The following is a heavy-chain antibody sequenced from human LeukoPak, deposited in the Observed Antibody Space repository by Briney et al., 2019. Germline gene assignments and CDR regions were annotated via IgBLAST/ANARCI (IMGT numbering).Heavy chain of an antibody. CDR3: AREPRGTYYDSSGHPVYWFFDL. CDR1: AGSISSSSYY. V-gene: IGHV4-39*07. Sequence: SETLSLTCTVAAGSISSSSYYWGWIRQPPGKGLEWIGCIYYSGSTYYNPSLNSRVTMSVDTSKNQFSLKLSSVTAADTAVYYCAREPRGTYYDSSGHPVYWFFDLWGRGTLATVSS. CDR2: IYYSGST. D-gene: IGHD3-22*01. J-gene: IGHJ2*01.